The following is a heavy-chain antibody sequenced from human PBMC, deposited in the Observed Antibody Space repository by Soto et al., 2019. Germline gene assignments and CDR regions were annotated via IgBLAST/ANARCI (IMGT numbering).Heavy chain of an antibody. CDR3: ARGRSSGSYYLLDY. CDR1: GNTFTSYD. CDR2: INPNSGNI. V-gene: IGHV1-8*01. J-gene: IGHJ4*02. Sequence: ASLKVTCNASGNTFTSYDINWVRQATGHGLEWMGWINPNSGNIGYAQKFQGRVTMTRDTAIRTAYMEVSRLRSDDTAVYYCARGRSSGSYYLLDYWGQGTLVTVSS. D-gene: IGHD3-10*01.